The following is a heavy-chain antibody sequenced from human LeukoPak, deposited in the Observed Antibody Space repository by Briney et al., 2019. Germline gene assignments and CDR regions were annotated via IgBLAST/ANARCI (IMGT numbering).Heavy chain of an antibody. CDR3: ARGHYDVLAASYKWTPDY. D-gene: IGHD3-9*01. V-gene: IGHV3-21*01. Sequence: GGSLRLSCAASGFTFNTFNMKWVRQAPGKGVEGVSSMTSGGDYIYYADSVKGRFTTSRDNAKNSLSLQLNSLRVEDTAVYYCARGHYDVLAASYKWTPDYWGQGTLVTVSS. CDR1: GFTFNTFN. J-gene: IGHJ4*02. CDR2: MTSGGDYI.